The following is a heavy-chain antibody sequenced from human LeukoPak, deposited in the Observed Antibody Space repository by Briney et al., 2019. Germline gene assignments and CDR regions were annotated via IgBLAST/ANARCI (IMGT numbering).Heavy chain of an antibody. CDR1: GDSISSYNYY. CDR2: IYHSGST. J-gene: IGHJ3*02. CDR3: AREDSSVSDDAFDI. Sequence: SETLSLTCTVSGDSISSYNYYWGWIRQPPGKGLEWIGSIYHSGSTYYNPSLKSRVTISVDTSKNQFSLRLSSVTAADTAVYYCAREDSSVSDDAFDIWGQGTMVTVFS. D-gene: IGHD3-22*01. V-gene: IGHV4-39*02.